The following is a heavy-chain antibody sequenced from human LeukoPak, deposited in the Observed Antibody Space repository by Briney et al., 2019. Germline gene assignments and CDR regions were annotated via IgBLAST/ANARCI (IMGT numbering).Heavy chain of an antibody. J-gene: IGHJ6*04. Sequence: SETLSLTCAVYGGSFSGYYWSWIRQPPGKGLEWIGEINHSGSTNYHPSLKSRVTISVDTSKSQFSLKLSSVTAADTAVYYCARGRPRAAMATDVWGKGTTVTVSS. CDR1: GGSFSGYY. D-gene: IGHD5-18*01. CDR3: ARGRPRAAMATDV. V-gene: IGHV4-34*01. CDR2: INHSGST.